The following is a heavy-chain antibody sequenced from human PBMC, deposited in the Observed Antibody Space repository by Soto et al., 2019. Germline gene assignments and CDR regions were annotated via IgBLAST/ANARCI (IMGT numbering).Heavy chain of an antibody. CDR2: IYYSGTT. Sequence: QVQLQESGPGLVKPSDTLSLTCAVSGYSISSSNWWGWIRQPPGKGLEWIGYIYYSGTTYYNPSLKSXXTXSXXTSKNLSSLKLTSVTAVDTAVYYCARREIQGPIDYWGQGTLVTVSS. D-gene: IGHD1-26*01. V-gene: IGHV4-28*01. CDR3: ARREIQGPIDY. CDR1: GYSISSSNW. J-gene: IGHJ4*02.